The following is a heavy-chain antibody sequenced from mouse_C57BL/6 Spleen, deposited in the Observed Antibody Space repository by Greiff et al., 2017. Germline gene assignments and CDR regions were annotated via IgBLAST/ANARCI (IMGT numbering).Heavy chain of an antibody. D-gene: IGHD4-1*01. CDR2: IRSKSNNYAT. J-gene: IGHJ4*01. CDR3: VRHGKLGLDAMDY. V-gene: IGHV10-1*01. Sequence: EVKLMESGGGLVQPKGSLKLSCAASGFSFNTYAMNWVRQAPGKGLEWVARIRSKSNNYATYYADSVKDRFTISRDDSESMLYLQMNNLKTEDTAMYYCVRHGKLGLDAMDYWGQGTSVTVSS. CDR1: GFSFNTYA.